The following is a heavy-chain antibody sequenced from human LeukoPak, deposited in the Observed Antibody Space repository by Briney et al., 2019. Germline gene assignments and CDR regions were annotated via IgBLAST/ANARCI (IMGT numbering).Heavy chain of an antibody. CDR2: INTSGST. V-gene: IGHV4-4*07. CDR1: GDSISSYY. Sequence: SETLSVTCIVSGDSISSYYWTWIRQPAGKGLEWIGRINTSGSTNYNPSLRSRVTISLDKSKNQFSLKLSSVTAADTAVYYCARDCSGGICHSVPSYYFDYWGQGTLVTVSS. CDR3: ARDCSGGICHSVPSYYFDY. D-gene: IGHD2-15*01. J-gene: IGHJ4*02.